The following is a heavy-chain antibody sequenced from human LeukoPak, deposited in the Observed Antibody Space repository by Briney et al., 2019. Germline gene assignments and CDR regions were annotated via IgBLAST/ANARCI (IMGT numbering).Heavy chain of an antibody. Sequence: GGSLRLSCAASGFPFNTYTMNCVRQAPGKGLEWVSSIDRGSSYIYYADSVKGRFTISRDNAKNSLYQQMNSLRAEDTAVYYCAREGYYRFHYWGQGTLVTVSS. CDR2: IDRGSSYI. CDR1: GFPFNTYT. CDR3: AREGYYRFHY. J-gene: IGHJ4*02. D-gene: IGHD2/OR15-2a*01. V-gene: IGHV3-21*01.